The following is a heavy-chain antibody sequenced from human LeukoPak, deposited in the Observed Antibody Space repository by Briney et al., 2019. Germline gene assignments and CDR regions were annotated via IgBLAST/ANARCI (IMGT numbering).Heavy chain of an antibody. V-gene: IGHV4-39*07. D-gene: IGHD3-22*01. CDR1: GGSISSGSYY. CDR3: ARDPSAYYDSSGYYPSFDY. J-gene: IGHJ4*02. CDR2: IYYSGST. Sequence: PSQTLSLTCTVSGGSISSGSYYWGWIRQPPGKGLEWIGSIYYSGSTYYNPSLKSRVTISVDTSKNQFSLKLSSVTAADTAVYYCARDPSAYYDSSGYYPSFDYWGQGTLVTVSS.